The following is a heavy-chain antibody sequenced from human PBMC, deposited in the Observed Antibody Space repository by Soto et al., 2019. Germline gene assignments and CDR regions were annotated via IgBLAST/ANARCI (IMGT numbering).Heavy chain of an antibody. V-gene: IGHV3-30-3*01. CDR1: GFTFSNYA. Sequence: QVQLVESGGGVVQPGRSLRLSCAASGFTFSNYAMHWVRQAPGKGLEWVAVISYDGSNKYYADSVKGRFTISRDNSKNTLYLQMNSLRAEDRAMYYCARPDWEGGTYPDSGGKGPLVTVP. CDR2: ISYDGSNK. J-gene: IGHJ4*02. CDR3: ARPDWEGGTYPDS. D-gene: IGHD3-16*01.